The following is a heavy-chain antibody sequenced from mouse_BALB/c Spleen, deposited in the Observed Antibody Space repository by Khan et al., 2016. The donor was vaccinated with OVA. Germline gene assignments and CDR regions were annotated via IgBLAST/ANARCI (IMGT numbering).Heavy chain of an antibody. CDR3: EGVYGGDLDY. CDR1: GYSITSDYA. V-gene: IGHV3-2*02. Sequence: EVQLQESGPGLVKPSQSLSLTCTVTGYSITSDYAWYWIRQSPGNILEWMSYISYSGNTNYNPSLKSRIPITRDTSENQFFLQLNYVTTEDTATNYCEGVYGGDLDYWGQGTTRTVSS. D-gene: IGHD1-1*01. CDR2: ISYSGNT. J-gene: IGHJ2*01.